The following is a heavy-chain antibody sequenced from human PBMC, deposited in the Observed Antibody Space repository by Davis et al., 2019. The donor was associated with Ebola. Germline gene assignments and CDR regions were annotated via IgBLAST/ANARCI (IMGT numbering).Heavy chain of an antibody. J-gene: IGHJ6*02. CDR2: IYYSGST. V-gene: IGHV4-59*11. D-gene: IGHD4-17*01. CDR1: GGSISSHY. Sequence: PSETLSLTCTVSGGSISSHYWSWIRQPPGKGLEWIGYIYYSGSTNYNPSLKSRVTISVDTSKNQFSLKLSSVTAADTAVYYCAGTVTTFYYYYGMDVWGQGTTVTVSS. CDR3: AGTVTTFYYYYGMDV.